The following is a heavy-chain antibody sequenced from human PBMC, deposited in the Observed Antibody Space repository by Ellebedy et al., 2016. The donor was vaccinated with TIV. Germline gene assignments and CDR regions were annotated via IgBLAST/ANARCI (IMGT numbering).Heavy chain of an antibody. V-gene: IGHV1-46*01. J-gene: IGHJ4*02. CDR2: SNPSGTST. D-gene: IGHD3-22*01. CDR1: GYIFTSYY. Sequence: ASVKVSCKASGYIFTSYYIHWVRQAPGQGLEWMAISNPSGTSTRYAQKFQGRITMTRDTSTSTVYMELSSLRSEDTAVYYCARESQDSSYDSTGYDYWGQGTLVTVSS. CDR3: ARESQDSSYDSTGYDY.